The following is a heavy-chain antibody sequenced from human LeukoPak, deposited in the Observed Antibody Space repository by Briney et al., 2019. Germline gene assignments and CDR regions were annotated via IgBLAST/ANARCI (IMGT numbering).Heavy chain of an antibody. CDR2: IDHIGVT. D-gene: IGHD6-6*01. V-gene: IGHV4-34*01. CDR3: ATASQLGSYNWFDP. CDR1: GASLSDYY. J-gene: IGHJ5*02. Sequence: PSETLSLTCAVYGASLSDYYWSWIRQPPGKGLEWIGEIDHIGVTKYSPSLKGRVTISRDTSKNQFSLDVTSVIAADTAVYYCATASQLGSYNWFDPWGQGTLVTVSS.